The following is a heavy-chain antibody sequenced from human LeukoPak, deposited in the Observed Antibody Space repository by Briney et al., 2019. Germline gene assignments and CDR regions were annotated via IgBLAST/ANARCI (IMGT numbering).Heavy chain of an antibody. CDR3: ARVGETGTVTMELDL. V-gene: IGHV3-30*04. D-gene: IGHD5-24*01. J-gene: IGHJ1*01. CDR1: GSPFADYS. CDR2: MSFDGNFE. Sequence: GGSLRLSCAASGSPFADYSRHWVRRAPGKGLEWVALMSFDGNFENFADSVKGRFTISRDTARNTLYLHMGSLGVEDSAVYYCARVGETGTVTMELDLWGQGALVTVSS.